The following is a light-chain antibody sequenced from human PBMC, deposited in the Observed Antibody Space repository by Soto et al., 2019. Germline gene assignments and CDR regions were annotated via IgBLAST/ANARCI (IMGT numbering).Light chain of an antibody. V-gene: IGKV3-11*01. CDR3: QHRSNWPPLT. CDR2: DAS. CDR1: QSVSSY. J-gene: IGKJ4*01. Sequence: EIVLTQSPATLSLSPGERATLSCRASQSVSSYLAWYQQKPGQAPRLLIYDASNRATGIPARFSGSGSGTDFTLPISSIEPEDFAVYYCQHRSNWPPLTFGGGTKVEIK.